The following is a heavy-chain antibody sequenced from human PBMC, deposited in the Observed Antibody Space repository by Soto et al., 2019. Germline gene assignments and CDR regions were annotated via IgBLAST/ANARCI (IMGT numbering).Heavy chain of an antibody. V-gene: IGHV3-7*02. CDR2: INQNAGKI. D-gene: IGHD2-15*01. CDR3: AMIVERQCLNQ. J-gene: IGHJ4*02. CDR1: GFTLSSYW. Sequence: EVQLVESGGGLVQPGGSLRLSCAASGFTLSSYWMTWVRQPPGRGLEWVTNINQNAGKIYYVDSVKGRFTVSRDNAKNSLYLQMNSLSVEATAVYYCAMIVERQCLNQWGQGTLVTVSS.